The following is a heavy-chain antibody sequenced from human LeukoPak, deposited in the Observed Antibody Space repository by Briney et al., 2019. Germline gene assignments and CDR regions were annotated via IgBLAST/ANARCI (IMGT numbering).Heavy chain of an antibody. CDR1: GFTFSNYA. D-gene: IGHD3-10*01. Sequence: QAGGSLRLSCAASGFTFSNYAMHWVRQAPGKGLEWVAGISGSGDSTYSAGSVKGQFTISRDNSKNMLYLQMNSLRADDTAVYYCARDRRGEYYFDYWGQGTLVTVSS. CDR2: ISGSGDST. V-gene: IGHV3-23*01. J-gene: IGHJ4*02. CDR3: ARDRRGEYYFDY.